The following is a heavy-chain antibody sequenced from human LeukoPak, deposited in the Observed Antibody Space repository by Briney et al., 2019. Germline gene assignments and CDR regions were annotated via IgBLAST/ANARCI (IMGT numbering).Heavy chain of an antibody. V-gene: IGHV4-59*01. CDR3: ARVRLFRAPDPYYYYYYGMDV. D-gene: IGHD2-21*01. CDR2: IYYSGST. Sequence: SETLSLTCTVSGGSISSYYWSWIRQPPGKGLEWIGYIYYSGSTNYNPSLKSRVTISVDTSKNQFSLKLSSVTAADTAVYYCARVRLFRAPDPYYYYYYGMDVWGKGTTVTVSS. J-gene: IGHJ6*04. CDR1: GGSISSYY.